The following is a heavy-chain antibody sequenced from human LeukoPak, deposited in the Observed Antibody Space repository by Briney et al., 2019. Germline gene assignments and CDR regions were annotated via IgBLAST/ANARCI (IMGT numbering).Heavy chain of an antibody. CDR2: ISAYNGNT. Sequence: GASVKVSCKASGYTFTTYDINWVRQATGQGLEWMGWISAYNGNTNYAQKLQGRVTMTTDTSTSTAYMELRSLRSDDTAVYYCARAAAGVAVAGVFDYWGQGTLVTVSS. CDR1: GYTFTTYD. CDR3: ARAAAGVAVAGVFDY. D-gene: IGHD6-19*01. J-gene: IGHJ4*02. V-gene: IGHV1-18*01.